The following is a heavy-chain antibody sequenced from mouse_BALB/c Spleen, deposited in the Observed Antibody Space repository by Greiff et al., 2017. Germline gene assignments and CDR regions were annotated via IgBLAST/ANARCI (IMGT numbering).Heavy chain of an antibody. CDR1: GYTFSSYW. Sequence: QVQLQQSGAELMKPGASVKISCKATGYTFSSYWIEWVKQRPGHGLEWIGEILPGSGSTNYNEKFKGKATFTADTSSNTAYMQLSSLTSEDSAVYYCERKGDGNQGVYYAMDYWGQGTSVTVSS. V-gene: IGHV1-9*01. CDR2: ILPGSGST. D-gene: IGHD2-1*01. J-gene: IGHJ4*01. CDR3: ERKGDGNQGVYYAMDY.